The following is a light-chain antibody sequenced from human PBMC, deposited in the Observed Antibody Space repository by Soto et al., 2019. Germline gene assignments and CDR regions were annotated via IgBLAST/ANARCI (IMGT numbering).Light chain of an antibody. CDR3: SSFTTTRVV. J-gene: IGLJ2*01. Sequence: QSALTQPASVSGSPGQSITISCTGISSDFGGYRPVSWYQQHPGKAPKLLLYDVTSRPSDVSNRFSGSKSGNTASLTISGLQADDEADYFCSSFTTTRVVFGGGTKLTVL. CDR1: SSDFGGYRP. CDR2: DVT. V-gene: IGLV2-14*03.